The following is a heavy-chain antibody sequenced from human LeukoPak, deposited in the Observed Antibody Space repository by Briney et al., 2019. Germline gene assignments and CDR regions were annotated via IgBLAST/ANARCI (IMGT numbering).Heavy chain of an antibody. CDR3: ARCDILTGVYYFDY. V-gene: IGHV3-23*01. CDR2: ISGSGGST. J-gene: IGHJ4*02. CDR1: EFAFSNYA. D-gene: IGHD3-9*01. Sequence: PGGSLRLSCAASEFAFSNYAMNWVRQAPGKGLEWVSGISGSGGSTYYADSVKGRFTISRDNAKNSLYLQMNSLRDEDTAVYYCARCDILTGVYYFDYWGQGTLVTVSS.